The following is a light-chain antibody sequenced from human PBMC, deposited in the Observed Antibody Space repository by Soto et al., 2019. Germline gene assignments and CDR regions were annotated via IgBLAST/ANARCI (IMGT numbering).Light chain of an antibody. CDR3: LQYNNWPLLT. V-gene: IGKV3-20*01. CDR2: GAS. Sequence: EIVLTQTPGTLSLSPGERATLSCRASQSVTSSHLAWYQQKPGQAPRLLIYGASTRATGIPDRFSGSGSDTDFSLTIRRLDPEDFAMYYCLQYNNWPLLTFGGGTKVEIK. CDR1: QSVTSSH. J-gene: IGKJ4*01.